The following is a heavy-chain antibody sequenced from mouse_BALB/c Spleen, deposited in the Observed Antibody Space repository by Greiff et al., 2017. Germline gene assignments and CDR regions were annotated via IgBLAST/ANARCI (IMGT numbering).Heavy chain of an antibody. CDR1: GYAFTNYA. CDR3: ARYWDYAMDY. Sequence: QVQLQQSGAELVRPGTSVKVSCKASGYAFTNYAMAWVKQRPGQGLEWIGVINTGSGGTNDNEKFKGMATLTADTSTSTAYMKLSSLTSDDAAVYFCARYWDYAMDYWGQGTSVTVSS. D-gene: IGHD4-1*01. J-gene: IGHJ4*01. V-gene: IGHV1-54*01. CDR2: INTGSGGT.